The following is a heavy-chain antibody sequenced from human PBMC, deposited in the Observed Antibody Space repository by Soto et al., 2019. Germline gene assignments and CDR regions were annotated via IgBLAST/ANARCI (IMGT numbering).Heavy chain of an antibody. J-gene: IGHJ5*02. V-gene: IGHV1-3*01. CDR3: ARGIATGQLDP. CDR1: GYTFTRYT. CDR2: SNPDNGNT. Sequence: QVQLVQSGAEVKKPGASVKISCKASGYTFTRYTMNWVRQAPGQRLEWMGWSNPDNGNTKSSQKFQDRVIITRDTSASTAYMDLSSLRSEDTAVYDCARGIATGQLDPWGQGTLVTVSS. D-gene: IGHD2-15*01.